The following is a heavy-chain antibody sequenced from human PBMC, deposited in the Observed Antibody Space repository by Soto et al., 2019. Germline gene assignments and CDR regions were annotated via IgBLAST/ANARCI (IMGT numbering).Heavy chain of an antibody. V-gene: IGHV1-24*01. CDR1: GYTLTELS. Sequence: GASVKVSCKVSGYTLTELSMHWVRQAPGKGLEWMGGFDPEDGETIYAQKFQGRVTMTEDTSTDTAYMELSSLRSEDTAVYYCATGQVSSYCPLSFDYWGQGTLVTVSS. CDR2: FDPEDGET. CDR3: ATGQVSSYCPLSFDY. D-gene: IGHD1-26*01. J-gene: IGHJ4*02.